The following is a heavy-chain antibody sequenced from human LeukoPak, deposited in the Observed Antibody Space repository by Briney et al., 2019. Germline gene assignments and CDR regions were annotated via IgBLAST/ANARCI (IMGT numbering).Heavy chain of an antibody. CDR3: ARDYGGNPSVIWFDP. D-gene: IGHD4-23*01. V-gene: IGHV4-34*01. CDR1: GGSFSGYY. Sequence: SETLSLTCAVYGGSFSGYYWSWIRQPPGKGLEWIGEINHSGSTNYNPSLKSRVTISVDTSKNQFSLKLSSVTAADTAVYYCARDYGGNPSVIWFDPWGQGTLVTVSS. J-gene: IGHJ5*02. CDR2: INHSGST.